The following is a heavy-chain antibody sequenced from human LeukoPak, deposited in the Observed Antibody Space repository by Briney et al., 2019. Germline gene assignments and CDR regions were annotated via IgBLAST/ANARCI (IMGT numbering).Heavy chain of an antibody. V-gene: IGHV3-74*01. J-gene: IGHJ5*02. Sequence: GGSLRLSCAASGFTFSRSWMQWARQAPGKGLVWVARMNPDGTIAAYADSVKGRFTVSRDNAKNTLFLQMNSLRAEDTAVYYCTRDLYSSADAWGQGTLVTVS. CDR3: TRDLYSSADA. CDR2: MNPDGTIA. CDR1: GFTFSRSW. D-gene: IGHD6-25*01.